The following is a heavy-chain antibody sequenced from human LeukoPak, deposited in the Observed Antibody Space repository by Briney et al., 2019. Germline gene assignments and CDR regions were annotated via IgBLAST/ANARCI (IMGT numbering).Heavy chain of an antibody. V-gene: IGHV4-59*01. CDR1: GGSISSYY. CDR2: IYYSGST. J-gene: IGHJ1*01. D-gene: IGHD3-10*01. Sequence: PSETLSLTCTVSGGSISSYYWSWIRQPPGKGLEWIGYIYYSGSTNYNPSLKSRVTISVDTSKNQFSLKLSSVTAADTAVYYCARTSLLWFGELLYSPAEYFQHWGQGTLVTVSS. CDR3: ARTSLLWFGELLYSPAEYFQH.